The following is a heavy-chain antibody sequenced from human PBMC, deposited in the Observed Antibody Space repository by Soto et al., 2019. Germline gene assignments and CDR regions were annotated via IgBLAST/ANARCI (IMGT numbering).Heavy chain of an antibody. Sequence: EVQLVESGGGLVQPGRSLRLSCTASGFIFDNHAMHWVRQAPGKGLEWVAGVTWNSVATGYADSVKGRFTISRDNANNSLYLQMNSLSAEDTAVYFCVKEGGMKYFEFWGRGTVVTVSS. CDR2: VTWNSVAT. V-gene: IGHV3-9*01. CDR3: VKEGGMKYFEF. D-gene: IGHD3-16*01. J-gene: IGHJ2*01. CDR1: GFIFDNHA.